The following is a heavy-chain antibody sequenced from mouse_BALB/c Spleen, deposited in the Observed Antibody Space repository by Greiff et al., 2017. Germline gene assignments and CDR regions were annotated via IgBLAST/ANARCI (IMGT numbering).Heavy chain of an antibody. D-gene: IGHD2-4*01. Sequence: EVMLVESGGDLVKPGGSLKLSCAASGFTFSSYGMSWVRQTPDKRLEWVATISSGGSYTYYPDSVKGRFTISRDNAKNTLYLQMSSLKSEDTAMYYCARKNYYYDYDVVDYWGQGTTLTVSS. CDR1: GFTFSSYG. V-gene: IGHV5-6*01. J-gene: IGHJ2*01. CDR2: ISSGGSYT. CDR3: ARKNYYYDYDVVDY.